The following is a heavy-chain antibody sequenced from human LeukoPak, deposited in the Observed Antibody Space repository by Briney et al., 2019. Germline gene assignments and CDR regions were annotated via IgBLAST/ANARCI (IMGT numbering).Heavy chain of an antibody. CDR1: GYTLTGYY. CDR2: INPNRGDT. CDR3: AKNPYEYYFDY. Sequence: GASVKVSCKASGYTLTGYYMHWLRQAPGQGLEWMGWINPNRGDTNYAQKFQGRVTMTRDTSNSTAYMELSRLTSDDTAVYYCAKNPYEYYFDYWGQGTLVTVSS. J-gene: IGHJ4*02. V-gene: IGHV1-2*02. D-gene: IGHD5-12*01.